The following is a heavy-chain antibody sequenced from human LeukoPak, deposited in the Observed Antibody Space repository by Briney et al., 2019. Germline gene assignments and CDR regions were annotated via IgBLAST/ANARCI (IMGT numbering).Heavy chain of an antibody. CDR3: ASRWGGRYHDAFDI. CDR2: IYYSGST. CDR1: GGSISSYY. Sequence: PSETLSLTCTVSGGSISSYYWSWIRQPPGKGLEWIGYIYYSGSTNYNPSLKSRVTISVDTSKNQFSLKLSSVTAADTAVYYCASRWGGRYHDAFDIWGQGTMVTVSS. V-gene: IGHV4-59*08. D-gene: IGHD1-26*01. J-gene: IGHJ3*02.